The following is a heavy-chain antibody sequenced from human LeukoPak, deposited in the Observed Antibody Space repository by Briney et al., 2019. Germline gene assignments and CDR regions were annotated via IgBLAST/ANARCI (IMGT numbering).Heavy chain of an antibody. Sequence: SETLSLTCTVSGGSISSYYWSWIRQPPGKGLEWIGYIYYSGSTNYNPSLKSRVTISVDTSKNQFSLKLSSVTAADTAVYYCARAPDYGGNSGFYYYYYMDVWGKGTTVTISS. D-gene: IGHD4-23*01. V-gene: IGHV4-59*01. CDR1: GGSISSYY. J-gene: IGHJ6*03. CDR3: ARAPDYGGNSGFYYYYYMDV. CDR2: IYYSGST.